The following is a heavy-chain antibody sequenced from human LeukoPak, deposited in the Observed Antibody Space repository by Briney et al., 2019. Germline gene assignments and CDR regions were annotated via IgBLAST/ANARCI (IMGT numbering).Heavy chain of an antibody. V-gene: IGHV4-34*01. J-gene: IGHJ4*02. CDR1: GGSFGGYY. Sequence: SETLSLTCAVYGGSFGGYYWSWIRRPPGKGLEWIGEINHSGSTNYNPSLKSRVTISVDTSKNQFSLKLSSVTAADTAVYYCARGPFVGNFWSGYYSDKFDYWGQGTLVTVSS. CDR3: ARGPFVGNFWSGYYSDKFDY. D-gene: IGHD3-3*01. CDR2: INHSGST.